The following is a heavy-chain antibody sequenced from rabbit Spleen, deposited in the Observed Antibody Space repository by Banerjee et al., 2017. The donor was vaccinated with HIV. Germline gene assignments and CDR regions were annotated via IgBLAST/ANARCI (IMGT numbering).Heavy chain of an antibody. CDR2: INAATGKP. J-gene: IGHJ6*01. D-gene: IGHD1-1*01. CDR1: GFTFSNYW. V-gene: IGHV1S45*01. Sequence: QEQVEESGGDLVKPEGSLTLTCTASGFTFSNYWICWVRQAPGKGLEWIACINAATGKPVYATWAKGRFTISRTSSTTVTLRMTSLTAADRAAYFCARDLVGVIGWNFYLWGQGTLVTVS. CDR3: ARDLVGVIGWNFYL.